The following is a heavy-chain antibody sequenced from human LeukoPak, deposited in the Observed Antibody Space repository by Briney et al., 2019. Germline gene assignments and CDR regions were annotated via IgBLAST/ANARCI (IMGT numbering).Heavy chain of an antibody. J-gene: IGHJ4*02. V-gene: IGHV3-33*01. CDR1: GFTFSSYG. CDR3: ARVGGIAAAGPDY. D-gene: IGHD6-13*01. Sequence: GGSLRLSCAASGFTFSSYGMHWVRQAPGKGLEWVAVMWYDGSNKYYADSVKGRFTISRDNSKNTLYLQMNSLRAEDTAVYYCARVGGIAAAGPDYWGQGTLVTVSS. CDR2: MWYDGSNK.